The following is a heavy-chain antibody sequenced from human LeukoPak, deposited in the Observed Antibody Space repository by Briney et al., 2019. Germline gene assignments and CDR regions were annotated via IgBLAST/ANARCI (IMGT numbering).Heavy chain of an antibody. D-gene: IGHD3-22*01. Sequence: GGSLRLSCAASGFTFSSYAMHWVRQAPGKGLEWVAVISYDGSNKYYADSVNGRFTISRDNSKNTLYLQMNSLRAEDTAVYYCARDPEGSGYPWGYFDYWGQGTLVTVSS. CDR1: GFTFSSYA. V-gene: IGHV3-30*04. CDR3: ARDPEGSGYPWGYFDY. J-gene: IGHJ4*02. CDR2: ISYDGSNK.